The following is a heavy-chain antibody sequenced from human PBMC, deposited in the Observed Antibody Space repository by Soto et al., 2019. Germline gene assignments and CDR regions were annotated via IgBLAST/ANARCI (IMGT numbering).Heavy chain of an antibody. CDR2: INESGST. Sequence: QVQLQQWGAGLVKPSETLSLSCAVYGQSFSGHSWAWIRPPPGKGLEWIGEINESGSTYYNPSLKRRVTISTDAAKNQFSLKLSSVSAADTAAYFCARGSGIVALPGELEDVNYDYWGQGAMVNGSS. V-gene: IGHV4-34*01. D-gene: IGHD1-1*01. CDR3: ARGSGIVALPGELEDVNYDY. J-gene: IGHJ4*02. CDR1: GQSFSGHS.